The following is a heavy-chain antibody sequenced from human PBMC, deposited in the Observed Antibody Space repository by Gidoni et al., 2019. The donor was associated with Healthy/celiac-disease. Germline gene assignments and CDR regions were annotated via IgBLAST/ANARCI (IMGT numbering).Heavy chain of an antibody. Sequence: QVQLVQSGAEVKKPGASVKVSCKASGYTFTSYYMHWVRQAPGKGLEWMGIINPRGGSTSYAKKFQGRATMTRETPTSTFYRGRSSLRSEDTAVYYWGRGGEGVGDWFDPWGQGTLVTVSS. J-gene: IGHJ5*02. CDR3: GRGGEGVGDWFDP. CDR2: INPRGGST. D-gene: IGHD3-16*01. CDR1: GYTFTSYY. V-gene: IGHV1-46*01.